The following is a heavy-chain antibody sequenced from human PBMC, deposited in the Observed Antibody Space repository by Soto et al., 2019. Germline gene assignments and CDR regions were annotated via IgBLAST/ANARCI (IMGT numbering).Heavy chain of an antibody. CDR2: IWYDGSNK. V-gene: IGHV3-33*01. Sequence: QVQLVESGGGVVQPGRSLRLSCAASGFTFSSYGMHWVRQAPGKGLEWVAVIWYDGSNKYYADSVKGRFTISSDNSKNTLDLKMNSLSAEDTAVYYCARPGAPYDFWSGQIDYWGQGTLVTVSS. D-gene: IGHD3-3*01. J-gene: IGHJ4*02. CDR3: ARPGAPYDFWSGQIDY. CDR1: GFTFSSYG.